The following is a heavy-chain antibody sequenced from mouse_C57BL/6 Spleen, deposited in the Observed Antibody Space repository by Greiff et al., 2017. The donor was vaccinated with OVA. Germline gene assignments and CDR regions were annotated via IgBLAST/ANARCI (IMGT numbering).Heavy chain of an antibody. CDR2: IDPENGDT. Sequence: VQLQQSGAELVRPGASVKLSCTASGFNIKDDYMHWVKQRPEQGLEWIGWIDPENGDTEYASKFQGKATITADTSSNTAYLQLSSLTSEDTAVYYCVTGYNFVSCGQGTTLTLSS. D-gene: IGHD2-14*01. CDR3: VTGYNFVS. J-gene: IGHJ2*01. V-gene: IGHV14-4*01. CDR1: GFNIKDDY.